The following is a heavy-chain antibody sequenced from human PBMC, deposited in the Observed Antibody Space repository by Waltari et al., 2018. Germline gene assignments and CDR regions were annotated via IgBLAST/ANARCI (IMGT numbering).Heavy chain of an antibody. CDR2: ITVGDDT. D-gene: IGHD1-20*01. Sequence: EVQLLESGGDWVQPGGSLRLSCSASRVTFGNSAINWVRLAPRTGLACVSSITVGDDTYYADSVRGRFTISRDTSKDTVYLQMDGLRAEDTAVYYCATPFYNWDDPLHSWGQGTLVTVSS. CDR1: RVTFGNSA. CDR3: ATPFYNWDDPLHS. J-gene: IGHJ4*02. V-gene: IGHV3-23*01.